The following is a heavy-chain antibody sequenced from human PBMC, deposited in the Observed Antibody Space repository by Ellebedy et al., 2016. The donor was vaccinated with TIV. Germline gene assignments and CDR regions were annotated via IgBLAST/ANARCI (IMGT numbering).Heavy chain of an antibody. D-gene: IGHD3-10*01. Sequence: PGGSLRLSCAASGLTFSEAWMNWVRQAPGKGPEWVSVIHSGGNTYYAESVKGRFTISRANSKNTVYLQMNSLRAEESAVYYCARDRVLWFGELCQSCYYGMDVWGQGTTVIVSS. J-gene: IGHJ6*02. CDR2: IHSGGNT. CDR1: GLTFSEAW. CDR3: ARDRVLWFGELCQSCYYGMDV. V-gene: IGHV3-66*01.